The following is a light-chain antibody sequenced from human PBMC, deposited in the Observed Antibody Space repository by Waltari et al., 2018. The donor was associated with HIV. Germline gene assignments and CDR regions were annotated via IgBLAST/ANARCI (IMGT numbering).Light chain of an antibody. J-gene: IGKJ4*01. CDR2: GAS. Sequence: EIVLTQSPGTLSLSPGERATLSCRDSQSVSSSYLAWYQQKPGHTPRLLIYGASSRATGIPDRFSGSGSGTDFTLTISRLEPEDFAVYYCQQYDSSPLTFGGGTKVEIK. CDR1: QSVSSSY. V-gene: IGKV3-20*01. CDR3: QQYDSSPLT.